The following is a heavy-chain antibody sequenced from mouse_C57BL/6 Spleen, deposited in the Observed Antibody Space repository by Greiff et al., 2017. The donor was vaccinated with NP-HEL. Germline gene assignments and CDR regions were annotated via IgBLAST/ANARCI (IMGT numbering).Heavy chain of an antibody. V-gene: IGHV1-55*01. CDR3: ARGDSSGIDY. CDR1: GYTFTSYW. D-gene: IGHD3-2*02. CDR2: IYPGSGST. Sequence: QVHVKQPGAELVKPGASVKMSCKASGYTFTSYWITWVKQRPGQGLEWIGDIYPGSGSTNYNEKFKSKATLTVDTSSSTAYMQLSSLTSEDSAVYYCARGDSSGIDYWGQGTTLTVSS. J-gene: IGHJ2*01.